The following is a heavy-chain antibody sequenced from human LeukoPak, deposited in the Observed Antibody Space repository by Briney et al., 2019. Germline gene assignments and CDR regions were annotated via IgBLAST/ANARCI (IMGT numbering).Heavy chain of an antibody. CDR1: GYTFTSYD. J-gene: IGHJ4*02. Sequence: ASVKVSCKASGYTFTSYDINWVRQATGQGLEWMGWMNPNSGNTGYAQKFQGRGTMTRNTSISTAYMELSSLRSEDTAVYYCAREDYSGSFYYFDYWGQGTLVTVSS. CDR3: AREDYSGSFYYFDY. D-gene: IGHD1-26*01. V-gene: IGHV1-8*01. CDR2: MNPNSGNT.